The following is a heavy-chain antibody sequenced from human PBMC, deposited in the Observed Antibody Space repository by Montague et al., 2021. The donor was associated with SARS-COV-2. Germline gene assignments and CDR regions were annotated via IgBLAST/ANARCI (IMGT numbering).Heavy chain of an antibody. CDR3: ARSGAVPMD. D-gene: IGHD3-10*01. J-gene: IGHJ4*02. V-gene: IGHV4-59*13. CDR1: GGSISSYF. Sequence: SETLSLTCTVSGGSISSYFWSWIRQSPGKGLEWIGYFYHSGGTKYNPSLKSRVTISGDTSKNQVSLKLSSVTTADTAVYYCARSGAVPMDWGQGTLVTVSS. CDR2: FYHSGGT.